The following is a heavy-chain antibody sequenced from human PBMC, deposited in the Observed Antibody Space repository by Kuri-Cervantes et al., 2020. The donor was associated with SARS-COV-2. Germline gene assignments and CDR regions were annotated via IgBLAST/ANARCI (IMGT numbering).Heavy chain of an antibody. J-gene: IGHJ3*02. Sequence: SVKVSCKASGGTFSSYAISWVRQAPGQGLEWMGGIIPILGIANYAQKFQGRVTITADKSTSTAYMELSSLRSEDTAVYYCARAAAGTRFGFGDAFDIWGQGTRVTVSS. CDR3: ARAAAGTRFGFGDAFDI. V-gene: IGHV1-69*10. CDR1: GGTFSSYA. D-gene: IGHD6-13*01. CDR2: IIPILGIA.